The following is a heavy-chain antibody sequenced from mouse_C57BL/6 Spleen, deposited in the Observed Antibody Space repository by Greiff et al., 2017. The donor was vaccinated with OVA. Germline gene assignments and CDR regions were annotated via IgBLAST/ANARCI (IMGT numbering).Heavy chain of an antibody. V-gene: IGHV1-59*01. J-gene: IGHJ3*01. CDR1: GYTFTSYW. Sequence: QVQLQQSGAELVRPGTSVKLSCTASGYTFTSYWLHWVKQRPGQGLEWIGVIDPSDSYTNYNQKFKGKATLTVDTSYSTDYMRLSSLTSEDSAVDYCARSHYSKSPFADWGQGTLVTVSA. CDR2: IDPSDSYT. D-gene: IGHD2-5*01. CDR3: ARSHYSKSPFAD.